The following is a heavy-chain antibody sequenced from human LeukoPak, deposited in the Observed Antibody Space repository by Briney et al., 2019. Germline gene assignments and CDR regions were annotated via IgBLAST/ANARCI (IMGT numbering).Heavy chain of an antibody. D-gene: IGHD1-26*01. V-gene: IGHV1-2*06. CDR2: INPNSGGT. CDR3: AREVGVGATTSLSY. CDR1: GYTFTGYY. Sequence: ASVKVSCKASGYTFTGYYMHWVRQAPGQGLEWMGRINPNSGGTNCAQKFQGRVTMTRDTSISTAYMELSSLRSDDTAMYYCAREVGVGATTSLSYWGQGALVTVSS. J-gene: IGHJ4*02.